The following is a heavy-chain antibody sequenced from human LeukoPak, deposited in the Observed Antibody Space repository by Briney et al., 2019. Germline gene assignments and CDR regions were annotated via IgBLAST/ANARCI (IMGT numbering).Heavy chain of an antibody. Sequence: RTGGSLRLSCAVSGFTVSSNHMSWVRQAPGKGLEWVSVFYSGGDTHYADSVKGRFTISRDNSKNTLYLQMNSLRAEDTAVYYCAREVIIVLEPLTNTIDYWGQGTRVTVSS. CDR3: AREVIIVLEPLTNTIDY. V-gene: IGHV3-53*01. CDR2: FYSGGDT. D-gene: IGHD2-2*01. J-gene: IGHJ4*02. CDR1: GFTVSSNH.